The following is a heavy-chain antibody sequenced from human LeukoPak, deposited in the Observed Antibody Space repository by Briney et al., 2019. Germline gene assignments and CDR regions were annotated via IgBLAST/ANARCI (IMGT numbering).Heavy chain of an antibody. CDR1: GFTFSSYG. V-gene: IGHV3-33*08. CDR3: AREHSSGWSQFSFDY. Sequence: PGGSLRLSCAASGFTFSSYGMHWVRQAPGKGLEWVAVIWYDGSNKYYADSVKGRFTISRDNSKNTLYLQMNSLRAEDTAVYYCAREHSSGWSQFSFDYWGQGTLVTVSS. CDR2: IWYDGSNK. D-gene: IGHD6-19*01. J-gene: IGHJ4*02.